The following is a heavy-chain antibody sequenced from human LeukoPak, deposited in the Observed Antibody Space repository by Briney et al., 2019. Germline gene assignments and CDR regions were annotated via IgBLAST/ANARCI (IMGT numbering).Heavy chain of an antibody. J-gene: IGHJ6*04. D-gene: IGHD3/OR15-3a*01. CDR3: VRGADWTGYTTPSVDV. CDR2: INYYGSNT. CDR1: GLPLNDYW. Sequence: GGSLRLSRAASGLPLNDYWILWVRQAPGKGLVWVSHINYYGSNTTYADSVKGRLIVSRDNAKSTVNLQLNSLRVEDTAVYYCVRGADWTGYTTPSVDVWGKGTTVTVSS. V-gene: IGHV3-74*01.